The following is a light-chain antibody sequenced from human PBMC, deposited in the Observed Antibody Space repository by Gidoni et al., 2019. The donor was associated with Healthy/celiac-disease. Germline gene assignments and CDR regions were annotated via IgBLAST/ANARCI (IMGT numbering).Light chain of an antibody. V-gene: IGKV1-39*01. CDR3: QQSYSTPLT. J-gene: IGKJ4*01. Sequence: DIQMTQSPSSLSASVGDRVTITCRASQSISSYLNWYQQKPGKAPKLLIYAASSLQSGVPSRFSCSGPGTDFTLTISSLQPEDFSTYYCQQSYSTPLTFGGGTKVEIK. CDR1: QSISSY. CDR2: AAS.